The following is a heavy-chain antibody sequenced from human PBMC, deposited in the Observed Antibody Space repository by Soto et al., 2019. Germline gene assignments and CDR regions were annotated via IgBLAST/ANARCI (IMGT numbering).Heavy chain of an antibody. V-gene: IGHV1-18*01. D-gene: IGHD2-8*01. CDR3: ASLYYGQPRTPVLYLDAFDI. CDR2: ISAYNGNT. Sequence: GASVKVSCKASGYTFTSYGISWVRQAPGQGLEWMGWISAYNGNTNYAQKLQGRVTMTTDTSTSTAYMELRSLRSDDTAVYYCASLYYGQPRTPVLYLDAFDIWGQGTMVTVSS. J-gene: IGHJ3*02. CDR1: GYTFTSYG.